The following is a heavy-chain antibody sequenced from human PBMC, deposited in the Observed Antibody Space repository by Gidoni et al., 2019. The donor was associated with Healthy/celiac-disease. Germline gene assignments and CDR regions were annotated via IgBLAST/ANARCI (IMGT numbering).Heavy chain of an antibody. J-gene: IGHJ3*02. CDR1: GFTFSSYA. D-gene: IGHD1-26*01. V-gene: IGHV3-30-3*01. CDR2: ISYDGSNK. Sequence: VQLVESGGGVVQPGRSLRLSCPASGFTFSSYAMHWVRQAPGKGLEWVAVISYDGSNKYYADSVKGRFTISRDNSKNTLYLQMNSLRAEDTAVYYCARDLGGMGATTFAFDIWGQGTMVTVSS. CDR3: ARDLGGMGATTFAFDI.